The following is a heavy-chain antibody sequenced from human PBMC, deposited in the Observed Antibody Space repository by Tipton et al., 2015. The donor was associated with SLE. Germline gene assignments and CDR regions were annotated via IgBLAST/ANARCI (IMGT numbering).Heavy chain of an antibody. V-gene: IGHV4-39*07. J-gene: IGHJ4*02. CDR1: GGSISSSSYY. CDR2: IYYSGST. D-gene: IGHD3-3*01. Sequence: TLSLTCTVSGGSISSSSYYWGWIRQPPGKGLEWIGSIYYSGSTYYNPSLKSRVTISVDRSKNQFSLKLSSVTAADTAVYYCARGGRFLEWYQAGDDYWGQGTLVTVSS. CDR3: ARGGRFLEWYQAGDDY.